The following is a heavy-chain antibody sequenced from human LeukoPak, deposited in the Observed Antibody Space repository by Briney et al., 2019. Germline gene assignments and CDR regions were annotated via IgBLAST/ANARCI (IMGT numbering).Heavy chain of an antibody. Sequence: ASVRVSCKASGGTFSSYAISWVRQAPGQGLEWMGGIIPIFGTANYAQKFQGRVTITADESTSTAYMELSSLRSEDTAVYYCARRVGATTLDWFDPWGQGTLVTVSS. J-gene: IGHJ5*02. D-gene: IGHD1-26*01. CDR2: IIPIFGTA. V-gene: IGHV1-69*13. CDR3: ARRVGATTLDWFDP. CDR1: GGTFSSYA.